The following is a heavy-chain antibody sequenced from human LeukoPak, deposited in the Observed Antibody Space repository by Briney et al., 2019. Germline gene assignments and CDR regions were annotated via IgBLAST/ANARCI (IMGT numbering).Heavy chain of an antibody. CDR3: ARGFGSPTYYYGSGSYYFHSDY. V-gene: IGHV1-2*02. CDR2: INPNSGGT. D-gene: IGHD3-10*01. Sequence: RASVKVSCKASGYTFTGYYMHWVRQAPGQGLEWMAWINPNSGGTNYAQKFQGRVTMTRDTSISTAYMELSRLRSDDTAVYYCARGFGSPTYYYGSGSYYFHSDYWGQGTLVTVSS. J-gene: IGHJ4*02. CDR1: GYTFTGYY.